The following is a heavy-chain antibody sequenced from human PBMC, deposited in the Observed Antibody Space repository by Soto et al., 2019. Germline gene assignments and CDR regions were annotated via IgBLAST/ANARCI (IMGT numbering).Heavy chain of an antibody. D-gene: IGHD4-4*01. CDR1: GGSISSGGYS. Sequence: SETLSLTCAVSGGSISSGGYSWTCIRQPPGKGLEWIGYIYQSGSTYYNPSLKSRVTISVDRSRNQFSLKLSSVTAADTAVYFCATQSYSNSGAYYYYAMDVWGQGTTVTVS. V-gene: IGHV4-30-2*01. CDR3: ATQSYSNSGAYYYYAMDV. CDR2: IYQSGST. J-gene: IGHJ6*02.